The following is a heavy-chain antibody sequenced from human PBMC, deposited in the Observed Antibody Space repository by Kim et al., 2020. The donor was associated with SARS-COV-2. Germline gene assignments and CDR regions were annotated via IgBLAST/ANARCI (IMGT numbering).Heavy chain of an antibody. J-gene: IGHJ4*02. CDR1: GFTFSTYA. Sequence: GGSLRLSCAASGFTFSTYAMHWVRQAPGKGPEWVAVISKDGNNKYYADSVKGRFTISRDNSKNTLFLEMDSLRPEDTAVYHCAKGVWTSGPSCAWDCYLGDWGQGTLVTVSS. CDR2: ISKDGNNK. CDR3: AKGVWTSGPSCAWDCYLGD. V-gene: IGHV3-30*18. D-gene: IGHD3-16*01.